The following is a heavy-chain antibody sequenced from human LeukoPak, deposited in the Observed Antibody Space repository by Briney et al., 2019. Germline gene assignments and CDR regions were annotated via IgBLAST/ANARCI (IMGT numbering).Heavy chain of an antibody. CDR1: GYTFTSYD. CDR3: ARGSIPYYYDIGSWFDP. Sequence: ASVKVSCKASGYTFTSYDINWVRQATGQGLEWMGWMNPNSGNTGYAQKFQGRVTMTRNTSISTAYMELSSLRSEDTAVYYCARGSIPYYYDIGSWFDPWGQGTLVTVSS. J-gene: IGHJ5*02. V-gene: IGHV1-8*01. CDR2: MNPNSGNT. D-gene: IGHD3-22*01.